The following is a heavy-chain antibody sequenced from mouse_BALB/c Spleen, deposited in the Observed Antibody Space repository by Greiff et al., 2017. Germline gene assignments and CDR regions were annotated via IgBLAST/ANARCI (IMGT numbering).Heavy chain of an antibody. CDR3: ARYNGSSYGYFDY. CDR1: GDSITSGY. CDR2: ISYSGST. J-gene: IGHJ2*01. Sequence: EVKLQESGPSLVKPSQTLSLTCSVTGDSITSGYWNWIRKFPGNKLEYMGYISYSGSTYYNPSLKSRISITRDTSKNQYYLQLNSVTTEDTATYYCARYNGSSYGYFDYWGQGTTLTVSS. V-gene: IGHV3-8*02. D-gene: IGHD1-1*01.